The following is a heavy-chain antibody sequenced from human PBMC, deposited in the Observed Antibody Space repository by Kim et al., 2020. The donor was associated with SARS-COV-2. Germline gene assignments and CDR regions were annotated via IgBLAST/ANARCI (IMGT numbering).Heavy chain of an antibody. D-gene: IGHD3-9*01. Sequence: ASVKVSCKASGYTFTSYAMNWVRQAPGQGLEWMGWINTNTGNPTYAQGFTGRFVFSLDTSVSTAYLQISSLKAEDTAVYYCARGAPQTYYEIYYYYGMDVWGQGTTVTVSS. CDR3: ARGAPQTYYEIYYYYGMDV. J-gene: IGHJ6*02. CDR2: INTNTGNP. CDR1: GYTFTSYA. V-gene: IGHV7-4-1*02.